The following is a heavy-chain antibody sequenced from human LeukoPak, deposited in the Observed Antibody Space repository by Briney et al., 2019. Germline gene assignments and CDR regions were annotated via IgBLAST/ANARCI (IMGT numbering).Heavy chain of an antibody. CDR1: GFTFSSYA. CDR2: ISGSGGST. V-gene: IGHV3-23*01. Sequence: GGSLRLSCAASGFTFSSYAMSWVRQAPGKGLEWVSAISGSGGSTYYADSVKGRFTISRDSSKNTLYHQMNRLRAEDAAVYYCAKAPVTTCSGAYCYPFDYWGQGTLVTVSS. CDR3: AKAPVTTCSGAYCYPFDY. J-gene: IGHJ4*02. D-gene: IGHD2-21*01.